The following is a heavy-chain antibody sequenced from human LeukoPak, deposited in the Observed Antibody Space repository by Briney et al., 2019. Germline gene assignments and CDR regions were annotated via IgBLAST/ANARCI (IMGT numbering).Heavy chain of an antibody. CDR1: GFTFTNAW. J-gene: IGHJ4*02. Sequence: GGSLRLSCAASGFTFTNAWMSWDRQAPGKGLEWVGRIKRKTDGRTTDYAAPVKGRFIISRDDSKNTLYLQMNSLKPEDTAVYYCTTERPMGYYDSSGYYYDYWGQGTLVTVSS. CDR3: TTERPMGYYDSSGYYYDY. V-gene: IGHV3-15*01. CDR2: IKRKTDGRTT. D-gene: IGHD3-22*01.